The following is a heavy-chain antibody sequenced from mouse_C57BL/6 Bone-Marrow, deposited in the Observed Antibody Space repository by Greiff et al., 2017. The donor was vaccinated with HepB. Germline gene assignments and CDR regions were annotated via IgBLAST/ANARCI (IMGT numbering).Heavy chain of an antibody. CDR1: GFNIKDDY. V-gene: IGHV14-4*01. Sequence: EVQLQQSGAELVRPGASVKLSCTASGFNIKDDYMHWVKQRPEQGLEWIGWIDPENGDTEYASKFQGKATITADTSSNTAYLQLSSLTSEDTAVYYCTTDYGNYCFAYWGQGTLVTVSA. CDR3: TTDYGNYCFAY. J-gene: IGHJ3*01. CDR2: IDPENGDT. D-gene: IGHD2-1*01.